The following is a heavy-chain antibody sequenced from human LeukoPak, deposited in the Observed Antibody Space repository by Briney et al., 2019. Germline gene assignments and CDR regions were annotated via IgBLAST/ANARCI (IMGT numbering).Heavy chain of an antibody. V-gene: IGHV3-7*01. CDR2: IKQDGSEK. CDR3: ARGIVVVPAARRVNWFDP. CDR1: GFTFSSYA. D-gene: IGHD2-2*01. J-gene: IGHJ5*02. Sequence: PGGSLRLSCAASGFTFSSYAMSWVRQAPGKGLEWVANIKQDGSEKYYVDSVKGRFTISRDNAKNSLYLQMNSLRAEDTAVYYCARGIVVVPAARRVNWFDPWGQGTLVTVSS.